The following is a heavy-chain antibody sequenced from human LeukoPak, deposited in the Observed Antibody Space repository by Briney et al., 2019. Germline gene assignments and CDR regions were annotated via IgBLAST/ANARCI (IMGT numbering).Heavy chain of an antibody. Sequence: PSETLSLTCTVSGGSISSYYWIWIRQPAAKGLEWVGRIYSSGSTDYNPSLKSRVTMSVDTSKNQFSLKLSSVTAADTAVYYCARYASTAFDIWGQGTMVTVSS. CDR2: IYSSGST. J-gene: IGHJ3*02. CDR3: ARYASTAFDI. V-gene: IGHV4-4*07. D-gene: IGHD2-2*01. CDR1: GGSISSYY.